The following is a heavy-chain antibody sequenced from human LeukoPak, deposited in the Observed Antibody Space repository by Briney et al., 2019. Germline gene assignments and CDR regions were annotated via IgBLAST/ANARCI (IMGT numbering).Heavy chain of an antibody. V-gene: IGHV4-39*01. D-gene: IGHD4-17*01. CDR2: IYYSGST. CDR3: ARLGDYFRYYFDY. J-gene: IGHJ4*02. Sequence: SETLSFTCTVSGGSISSSSYYWGWIRQPPGKGLEWIGSIYYSGSTYYNPSLKSRVTISVDTSKNQFSLKLSSVTAADTAVYYCARLGDYFRYYFDYWGQGTLVTVSS. CDR1: GGSISSSSYY.